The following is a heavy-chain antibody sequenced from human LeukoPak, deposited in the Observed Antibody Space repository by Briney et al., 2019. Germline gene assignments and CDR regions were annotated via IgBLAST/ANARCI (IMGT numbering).Heavy chain of an antibody. J-gene: IGHJ4*02. Sequence: ASVKVSCKASGYTFTGYYMHWVRQAPGQGLGWMGWINPNSGGTNYAQKFQGRVTMTRDTSISTAYMELSRLRSDDTAVYYCATAFPGYCSGGSCPLDYWGQGTLVTVSS. CDR3: ATAFPGYCSGGSCPLDY. V-gene: IGHV1-2*02. D-gene: IGHD2-15*01. CDR1: GYTFTGYY. CDR2: INPNSGGT.